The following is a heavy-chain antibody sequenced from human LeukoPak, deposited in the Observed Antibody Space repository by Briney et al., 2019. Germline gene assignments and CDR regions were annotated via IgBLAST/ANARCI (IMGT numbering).Heavy chain of an antibody. D-gene: IGHD5-18*01. CDR1: GYTFTSYD. CDR3: ARGPGWSYGFSFPRGYYYYYMDV. CDR2: MNPNSGNT. J-gene: IGHJ6*03. Sequence: ASVKVSCKASGYTFTSYDINWVRQATGQGLEWMGWMNPNSGNTGYAQKFQGRVTMTRNTSISTAYMELSSLRSEDTAVYYCARGPGWSYGFSFPRGYYYYYMDVWGKGTTVTASS. V-gene: IGHV1-8*01.